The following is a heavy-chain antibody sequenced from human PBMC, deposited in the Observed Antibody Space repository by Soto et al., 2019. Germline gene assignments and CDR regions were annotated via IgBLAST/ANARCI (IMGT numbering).Heavy chain of an antibody. CDR2: IYYIGTT. CDR3: ARSTSV. Sequence: QVQLQESGPGLVKPSQTLSLTCTVSGGSISSGGYYWSWIRQHPGKGLEWIGYIYYIGTTYYNPSLKSRITISIPTSKNPFPLRLTSVTAAHTAVYYCARSTSVWGQGTLVTGSS. J-gene: IGHJ4*02. CDR1: GGSISSGGYY. V-gene: IGHV4-31*03.